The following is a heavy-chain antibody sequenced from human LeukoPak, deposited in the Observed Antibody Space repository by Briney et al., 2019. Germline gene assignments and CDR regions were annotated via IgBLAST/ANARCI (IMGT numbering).Heavy chain of an antibody. V-gene: IGHV4-59*01. J-gene: IGHJ3*02. D-gene: IGHD7-27*01. Sequence: PSETLSLTCTVSGGSISSYYWSWIRQPPGKGLEWIGYIYYSGGTNYNPSLKSRVTISVDTSKNQFSLKLSSVTAADTAVYYCASGARANWDDAFDIWGQGTMVTVSS. CDR1: GGSISSYY. CDR3: ASGARANWDDAFDI. CDR2: IYYSGGT.